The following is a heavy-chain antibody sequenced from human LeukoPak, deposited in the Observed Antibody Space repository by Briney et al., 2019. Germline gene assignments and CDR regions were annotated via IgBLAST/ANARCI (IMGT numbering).Heavy chain of an antibody. CDR2: MNPNSGNT. V-gene: IGHV1-8*01. CDR3: ARVGYCSSTSCYSVSYYMDV. Sequence: ASVKVSCKASGYTFTSYDINWVRQATGQGLEWMGWMNPNSGNTGYAQKFQGRVTMTRNTSISTAYMELGSLRSEDTAVYYCARVGYCSSTSCYSVSYYMDVWGKGTTVTVSS. CDR1: GYTFTSYD. J-gene: IGHJ6*03. D-gene: IGHD2-2*01.